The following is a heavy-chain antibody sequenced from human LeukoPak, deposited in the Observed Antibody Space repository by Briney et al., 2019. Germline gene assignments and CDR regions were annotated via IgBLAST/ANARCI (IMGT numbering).Heavy chain of an antibody. V-gene: IGHV1-2*02. CDR3: ARGNSGDAFDI. CDR2: INPNSGGT. CDR1: GYTFTGYY. Sequence: GASVKVSCKASGYTFTGYYMHWVRQAPGQGLEWMGWINPNSGGTNYAQKFQGRVTMTRNTSISTAYMELSSLRSEDTAVYYRARGNSGDAFDIWGQGTMVTVSS. J-gene: IGHJ3*02. D-gene: IGHD1-26*01.